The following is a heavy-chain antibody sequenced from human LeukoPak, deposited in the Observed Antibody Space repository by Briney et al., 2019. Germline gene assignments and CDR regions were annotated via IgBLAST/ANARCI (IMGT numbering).Heavy chain of an antibody. CDR2: ISSSGSTM. CDR1: GFTVSSYS. V-gene: IGHV3-48*01. Sequence: PGGSLRLSCAASGFTVSSYSINWVRQAPGKGLELVSFISSSGSTMYYADSVKGRFTISRDNAKNSLYLQMNSLRAEDTAVYYCARENFGDVFDYWGQGTLVTVSS. D-gene: IGHD4-17*01. J-gene: IGHJ4*02. CDR3: ARENFGDVFDY.